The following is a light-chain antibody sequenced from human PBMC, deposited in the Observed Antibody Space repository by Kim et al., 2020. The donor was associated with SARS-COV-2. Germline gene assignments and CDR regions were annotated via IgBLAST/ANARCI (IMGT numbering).Light chain of an antibody. J-gene: IGKJ4*01. Sequence: EIVLTQSPATLSLSPGERATLSCRASQSVSSYLAWYQQKPGQAPRLLIYDASNWATGIPARFSGSGSGTDFTLTISSLDPDDFAVYYCQQRISWPLTFGGGTKVEIK. V-gene: IGKV3-11*01. CDR2: DAS. CDR3: QQRISWPLT. CDR1: QSVSSY.